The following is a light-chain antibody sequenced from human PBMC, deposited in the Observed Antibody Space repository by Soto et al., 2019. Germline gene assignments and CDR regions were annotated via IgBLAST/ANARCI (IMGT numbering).Light chain of an antibody. J-gene: IGKJ5*01. CDR3: RQYNSWPPIT. CDR2: DAS. Sequence: EVVRTQSPATLSVSPGERATLAWRASESVSRNVAWYQQKPGQAPRLLIYDASTRDTGIPDRFSGGGSGTEFTLTISSLQSEDFVVYYCRQYNSWPPITFGQGTRLEIK. CDR1: ESVSRN. V-gene: IGKV3-15*01.